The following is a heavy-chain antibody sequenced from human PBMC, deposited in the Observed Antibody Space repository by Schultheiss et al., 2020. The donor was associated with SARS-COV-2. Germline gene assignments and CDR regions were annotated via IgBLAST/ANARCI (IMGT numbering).Heavy chain of an antibody. V-gene: IGHV4-34*01. CDR1: GGSFSGYF. CDR2: INHSGST. CDR3: ASSDYGDYPGRDY. J-gene: IGHJ4*02. Sequence: GSLRLSCAVYGGSFSGYFWSWIRQPPGKGLEWIGEINHSGSTNYNPSLKSRVIISVDTSKNQFSLKVNSVTAADTAVYYCASSDYGDYPGRDYWGQGTLVTVSS. D-gene: IGHD4-17*01.